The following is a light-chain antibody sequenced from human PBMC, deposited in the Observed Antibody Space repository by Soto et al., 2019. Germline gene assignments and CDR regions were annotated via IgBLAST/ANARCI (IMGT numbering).Light chain of an antibody. CDR1: SSNIGSNY. V-gene: IGLV1-47*01. CDR2: RNN. CDR3: AAWDDSLSGQV. Sequence: QSVLTQPPSASGTPGQRVTISCSGSSSNIGSNYVYWYQQLPGRAPKLLISRNNQRPSGVPDRCSGSKSGTSASLAISGLRSEDEADYYCAAWDDSLSGQVFGGGTKLTVL. J-gene: IGLJ2*01.